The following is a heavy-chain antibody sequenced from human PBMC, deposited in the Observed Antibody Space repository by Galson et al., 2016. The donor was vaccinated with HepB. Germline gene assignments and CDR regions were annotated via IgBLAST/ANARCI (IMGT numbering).Heavy chain of an antibody. CDR1: PINLNTYA. D-gene: IGHD2/OR15-2a*01. Sequence: SLRLSCAASPINLNTYATSWVRQAPGKGLEWVSGVSGSGGSTFYADSVKGRFTISRDNSKNTVFLQMNSLRAEDTAVYYCAKDRSGRFYFPSGDFDYWGQGALVTVSS. V-gene: IGHV3-23*01. J-gene: IGHJ4*02. CDR2: VSGSGGST. CDR3: AKDRSGRFYFPSGDFDY.